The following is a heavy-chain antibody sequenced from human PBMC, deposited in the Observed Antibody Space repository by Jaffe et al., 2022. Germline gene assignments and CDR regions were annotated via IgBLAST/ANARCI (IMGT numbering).Heavy chain of an antibody. CDR1: GYSISSGYY. V-gene: IGHV4-38-2*01. CDR2: IYHSGST. J-gene: IGHJ4*02. CDR3: ARRSGSYSSPFDY. Sequence: QVQLQESGPGLVKPSETLSLTCAVSGYSISSGYYWGWIRQPPGKGLEWIGSIYHSGSTYYNPSLKSRVTISVDTSKNQFSLKLSSVTAADTAVYYCARRSGSYSSPFDYWGQGTLVTVSS. D-gene: IGHD1-26*01.